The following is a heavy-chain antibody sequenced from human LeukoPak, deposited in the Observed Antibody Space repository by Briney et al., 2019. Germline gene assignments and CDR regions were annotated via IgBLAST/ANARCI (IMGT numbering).Heavy chain of an antibody. CDR1: GGSFSGYY. CDR3: ARATLRFLGWSAKYYYYMDV. CDR2: INHSGST. V-gene: IGHV4-34*01. Sequence: TSETLSLTCAVYGGSFSGYYWSWIRQPPGKGLEWIGEINHSGSTNYNPSLKSRVTISVDTSKNQFSLKLSSVTAADTAVYYCARATLRFLGWSAKYYYYMDVWGKGTTVTVSS. J-gene: IGHJ6*03. D-gene: IGHD3-3*01.